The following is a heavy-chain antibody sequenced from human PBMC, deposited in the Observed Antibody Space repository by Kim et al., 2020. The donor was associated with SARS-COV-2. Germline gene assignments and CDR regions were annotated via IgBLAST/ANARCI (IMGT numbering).Heavy chain of an antibody. CDR1: GYTFISYA. V-gene: IGHV1-3*01. CDR2: INPANGNT. CDR3: ARGQYGSGSNNWFDP. J-gene: IGHJ5*02. D-gene: IGHD3-10*01. Sequence: ASVKVSCKASGYTFISYAMHWVRQAPGQRPEWMGCINPANGNTRYSQNFQGRVTTTRDTSATTVYMELTALRSEDTAVYYCARGQYGSGSNNWFDPWGQGTLVTVSS.